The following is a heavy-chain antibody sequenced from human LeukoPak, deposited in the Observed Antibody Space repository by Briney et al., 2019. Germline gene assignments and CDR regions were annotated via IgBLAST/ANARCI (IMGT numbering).Heavy chain of an antibody. Sequence: VASVKVSCKASGGTFSSYAISWVRQAPGQGLEWMGRIIPILGIANYAQKFQGRVTITADKSTSTAYMELSRLRSDDTAVYYCARDRGDRGYSGYDLAYWGQGTLVTVSS. V-gene: IGHV1-69*04. D-gene: IGHD5-12*01. CDR1: GGTFSSYA. CDR2: IIPILGIA. CDR3: ARDRGDRGYSGYDLAY. J-gene: IGHJ4*02.